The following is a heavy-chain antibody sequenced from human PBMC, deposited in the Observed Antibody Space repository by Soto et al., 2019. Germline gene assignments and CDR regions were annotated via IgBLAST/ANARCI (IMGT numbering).Heavy chain of an antibody. CDR3: ARHPPLSTIVVVGVDDF. Sequence: EVHLVESGGGLVKPGGSLRLSCAASGFTFSNSNMNWVRQAPGKGLEWVSSITSGSSFKNYADSVKGRFTISIDNDKNTLYLKMNSLRAEDTAVYYCARHPPLSTIVVVGVDDFWGQGTLVTVYS. CDR1: GFTFSNSN. V-gene: IGHV3-21*06. CDR2: ITSGSSFK. J-gene: IGHJ4*02. D-gene: IGHD3-22*01.